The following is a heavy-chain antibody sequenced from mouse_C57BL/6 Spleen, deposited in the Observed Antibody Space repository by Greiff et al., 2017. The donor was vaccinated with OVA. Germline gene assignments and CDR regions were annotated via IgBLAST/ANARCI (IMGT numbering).Heavy chain of an antibody. J-gene: IGHJ4*01. CDR1: GYAFSSSW. D-gene: IGHD3-2*02. Sequence: VKLQESGPELVKPGASVKISCKASGYAFSSSWMNWVKQRPGKGLEWIGRIYPGDGDTNYNGKFKGKATLTADKSSSTAYMQLSSLTSEDSAVYFCASDSSGYVKDAMDYWGQGTSVTVSS. V-gene: IGHV1-82*01. CDR3: ASDSSGYVKDAMDY. CDR2: IYPGDGDT.